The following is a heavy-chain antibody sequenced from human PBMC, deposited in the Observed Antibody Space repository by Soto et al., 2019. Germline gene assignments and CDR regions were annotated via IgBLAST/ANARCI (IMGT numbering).Heavy chain of an antibody. CDR1: GFTVSSNY. CDR3: AYDSSGYYSHYYYYGMDV. CDR2: IYSGGST. J-gene: IGHJ6*02. V-gene: IGHV3-53*01. Sequence: GGALRLSCAASGFTVSSNYMSWVRQAPGKGLEWVSVIYSGGSTYYADSVKGRFAISRDNSKNTLYLQMNSLRVEDAAVYYCAYDSSGYYSHYYYYGMDVWGQGTTVTVSS. D-gene: IGHD3-22*01.